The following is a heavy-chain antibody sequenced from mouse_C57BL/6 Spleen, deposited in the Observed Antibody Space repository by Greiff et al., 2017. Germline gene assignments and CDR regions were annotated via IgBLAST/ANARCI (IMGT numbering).Heavy chain of an antibody. CDR3: ARDGTTVVARD. J-gene: IGHJ2*01. V-gene: IGHV1-59*01. D-gene: IGHD1-1*01. Sequence: QVQLKQPGAELVRPGTSVKLSCKASGYTFTSYWMHWVKQRPGQGLEWIGVIDPSDSYTNYNQKFKGKATLTVDTSSSTAYMQLSSLTSEDSAVYYCARDGTTVVARDWGQGTTLTVSS. CDR2: IDPSDSYT. CDR1: GYTFTSYW.